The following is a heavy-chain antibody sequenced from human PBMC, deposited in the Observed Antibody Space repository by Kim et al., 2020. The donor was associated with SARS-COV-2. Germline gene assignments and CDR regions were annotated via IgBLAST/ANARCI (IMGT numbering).Heavy chain of an antibody. V-gene: IGHV1-18*01. CDR3: ARDYDSSGYYYVTEYFQH. CDR2: ISAYNGNT. J-gene: IGHJ1*01. CDR1: GYTFTRYG. Sequence: ASVKVSCKASGYTFTRYGISWVRQAPGQGLEWMGWISAYNGNTNYAQKLQGRVTMTTDTSTSTAYMELRSLRSDDTAVYYCARDYDSSGYYYVTEYFQHWGQGTLVTVSS. D-gene: IGHD3-22*01.